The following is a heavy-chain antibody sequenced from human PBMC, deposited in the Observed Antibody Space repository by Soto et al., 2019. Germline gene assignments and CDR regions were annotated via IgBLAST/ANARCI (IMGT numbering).Heavy chain of an antibody. CDR1: GGSFSGYY. CDR3: ARGRITMVRGVKYYHYGMDV. V-gene: IGHV4-34*01. D-gene: IGHD3-10*01. CDR2: INHSGST. Sequence: QVQLQQWGAGLLKPSETLSLTCAVYGGSFSGYYWSWIRQPPGKGLEWIGEINHSGSTNYNPSLTSRVTISGDTSKNQFALRLSSVAAADAAVYYCARGRITMVRGVKYYHYGMDVWGQGTTVTVSS. J-gene: IGHJ6*02.